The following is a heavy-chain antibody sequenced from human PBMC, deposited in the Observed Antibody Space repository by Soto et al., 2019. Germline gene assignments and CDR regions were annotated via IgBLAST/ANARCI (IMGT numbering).Heavy chain of an antibody. CDR2: ISAYNGNT. Sequence: ASVKVSCKASGYTFNSYGISWVRQAPGQGLEWMGWISAYNGNTNYAQKLQGRVTMTTDTSTSTAYMELRSLRSDDTAVYYCARFVAEAGPATYYYYGMDVWGQGTTVTVSS. CDR1: GYTFNSYG. V-gene: IGHV1-18*01. CDR3: ARFVAEAGPATYYYYGMDV. D-gene: IGHD6-13*01. J-gene: IGHJ6*02.